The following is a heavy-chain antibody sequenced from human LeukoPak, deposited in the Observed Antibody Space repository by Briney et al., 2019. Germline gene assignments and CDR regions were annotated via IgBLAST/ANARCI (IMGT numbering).Heavy chain of an antibody. CDR3: ARYSNHVDYFDS. D-gene: IGHD4-11*01. CDR1: GGSFSGYY. CDR2: IYTSGSI. V-gene: IGHV4-59*10. Sequence: SETLSLTCAVYGGSFSGYYWSWIRQPAGKGLEWIGRIYTSGSIDYNPSLRSRVTMSVDTSKNQFSLRLNSVTAADTAVYYCARYSNHVDYFDSWGQGTLVTVSS. J-gene: IGHJ4*02.